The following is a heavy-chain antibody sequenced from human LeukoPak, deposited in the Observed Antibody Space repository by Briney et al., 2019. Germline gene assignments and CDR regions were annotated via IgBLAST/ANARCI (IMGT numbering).Heavy chain of an antibody. V-gene: IGHV3-23*01. D-gene: IGHD3-16*01. CDR1: GFTFSSYA. Sequence: GGSLRLSCAASGFTFSSYAMSGVRQAPGKGLEWVSGISGSGGTTYYADSVKGRGAISRDNSNHTLYLQMNSLRGEDTAVYYCARTPYYDYVWGSNQDGAFDIWGQGTMVTVSS. J-gene: IGHJ3*02. CDR3: ARTPYYDYVWGSNQDGAFDI. CDR2: ISGSGGTT.